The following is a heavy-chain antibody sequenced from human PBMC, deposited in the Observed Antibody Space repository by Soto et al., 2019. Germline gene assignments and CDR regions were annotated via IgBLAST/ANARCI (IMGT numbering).Heavy chain of an antibody. CDR1: CDTFTSCG. V-gene: IGHV1-18*01. CDR3: AKDRMNHNSVWDPFDI. CDR2: ISAYNGNT. D-gene: IGHD2-15*01. Sequence: ASVKVSWTASCDTFTSCGISWVRQSPEQGLEWMGWISAYNGNTNYAQKLQGRVTMTTDTSTSTAYMELRSLRSDETAVYYCAKDRMNHNSVWDPFDIWRQGTMVTVSS. J-gene: IGHJ3*02.